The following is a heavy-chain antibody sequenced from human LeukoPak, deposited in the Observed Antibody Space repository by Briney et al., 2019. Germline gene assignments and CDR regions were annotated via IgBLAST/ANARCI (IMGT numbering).Heavy chain of an antibody. D-gene: IGHD6-13*01. V-gene: IGHV1-18*01. CDR1: GYTFTSYG. J-gene: IGHJ5*02. Sequence: GASVKASCKASGYTFTSYGISWVRQAPGQGLEWMGWISAYNGNTNYAQKLQGRVTMTTDTSTSTAYMELRSLRSDDTAVYYCARGPRIAAAGTLDPWGQGTLVTVSS. CDR3: ARGPRIAAAGTLDP. CDR2: ISAYNGNT.